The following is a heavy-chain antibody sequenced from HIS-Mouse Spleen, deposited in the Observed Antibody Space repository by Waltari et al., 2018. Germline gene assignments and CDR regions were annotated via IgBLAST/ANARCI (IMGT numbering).Heavy chain of an antibody. Sequence: QVQLQESGPGLVKPSQTLSLTCTVPGGPISSGGYYWRWYRQPPGQGLEWIGYIYYSGSTYYNPSLKSRVTISVDTSKNQFSLKLSSVTAADTAVYYCARSPYYDFWSGYSDNWFDPWGQGTLVTVSS. V-gene: IGHV4-31*03. D-gene: IGHD3-3*01. J-gene: IGHJ5*02. CDR3: ARSPYYDFWSGYSDNWFDP. CDR1: GGPISSGGYY. CDR2: IYYSGST.